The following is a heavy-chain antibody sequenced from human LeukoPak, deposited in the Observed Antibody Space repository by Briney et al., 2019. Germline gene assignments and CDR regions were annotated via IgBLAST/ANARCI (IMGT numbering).Heavy chain of an antibody. V-gene: IGHV3-49*04. Sequence: GGSLRLSCIASGFTFGDYAMSWVRQAPGKGLEWVGFIRSKAYGGTTEYAASVKGRFTISRDDSKSIAYLQMNSLKTEDTAVYYCTRAVTTYNYWGQGTLVTVSS. J-gene: IGHJ4*02. CDR1: GFTFGDYA. CDR2: IRSKAYGGTT. D-gene: IGHD4-11*01. CDR3: TRAVTTYNY.